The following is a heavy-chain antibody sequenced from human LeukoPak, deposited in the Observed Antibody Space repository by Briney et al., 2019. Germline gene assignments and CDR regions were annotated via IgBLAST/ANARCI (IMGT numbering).Heavy chain of an antibody. V-gene: IGHV1-18*01. D-gene: IGHD2-15*01. CDR3: ARGLGYCSGGSCYGEPDYYGMDV. CDR1: GYTFTSYG. Sequence: ASVKVSCKASGYTFTSYGISWVRQAPGQGLEWMGWISAYNGNTNYAQKLQGRVTMTTDKSTSTAYMELRSLRSDDTAVYYCARGLGYCSGGSCYGEPDYYGMDVWGQGTTVTVSS. J-gene: IGHJ6*02. CDR2: ISAYNGNT.